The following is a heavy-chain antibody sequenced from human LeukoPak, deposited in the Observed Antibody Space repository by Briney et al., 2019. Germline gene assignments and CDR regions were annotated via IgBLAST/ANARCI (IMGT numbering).Heavy chain of an antibody. D-gene: IGHD2-21*02. V-gene: IGHV4-4*09. CDR3: ARALRRPNYYYYYMDV. CDR1: GDSISSYY. CDR2: IYTSGST. J-gene: IGHJ6*03. Sequence: SETLSLTCTVSGDSISSYYWSWIRQPPGRGLEWIGSIYTSGSTTFNPSLRSRVTISADTSTNQISLKLNSVSAADTAVHYCARALRRPNYYYYYMDVWGKGTTVIVSS.